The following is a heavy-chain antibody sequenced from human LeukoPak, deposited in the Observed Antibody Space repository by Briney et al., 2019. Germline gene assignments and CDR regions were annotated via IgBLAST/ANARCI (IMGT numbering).Heavy chain of an antibody. Sequence: ASVKVSCKASGYTFTSYDINWVRQATGQGLEWMGWMNPNSGNTGSAQKFQGRVTMTRNTSINTAYMELSSLTSEDTAVYYCARALPPNYDILTGYQTPYYFDYWGQGTLVTVSS. CDR2: MNPNSGNT. J-gene: IGHJ4*02. CDR1: GYTFTSYD. V-gene: IGHV1-8*01. CDR3: ARALPPNYDILTGYQTPYYFDY. D-gene: IGHD3-9*01.